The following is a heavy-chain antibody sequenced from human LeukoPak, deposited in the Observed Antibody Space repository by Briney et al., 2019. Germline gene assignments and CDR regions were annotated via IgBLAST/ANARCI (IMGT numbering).Heavy chain of an antibody. D-gene: IGHD3-10*02. Sequence: PGGSLRLSCAASGFSVSSKYMIWVRQAPGKGLEWVSYISSSGSTIYYADSVKGRFTISRDNAKNSLYLQMNSLRAEDTAVYYCAELGITMIGGVWGKGTTVTISS. CDR1: GFSVSSKY. V-gene: IGHV3-48*03. J-gene: IGHJ6*04. CDR2: ISSSGSTI. CDR3: AELGITMIGGV.